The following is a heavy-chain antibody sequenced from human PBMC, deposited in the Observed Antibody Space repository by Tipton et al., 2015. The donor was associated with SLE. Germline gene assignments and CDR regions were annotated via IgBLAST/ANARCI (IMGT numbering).Heavy chain of an antibody. D-gene: IGHD3-10*01. J-gene: IGHJ4*02. CDR1: GFTFGGYA. CDR3: TRALGEADPFGY. V-gene: IGHV3-49*03. CDR2: IRSKAYGGTT. Sequence: SLRLSCTASGFTFGGYAMSWFRQAPGKGLEWVGFIRSKAYGGTTDYAASVKGRFTISRDDSKSIAYLQMNSLKTDDTAVYYCTRALGEADPFGYWGQGTLVTVSS.